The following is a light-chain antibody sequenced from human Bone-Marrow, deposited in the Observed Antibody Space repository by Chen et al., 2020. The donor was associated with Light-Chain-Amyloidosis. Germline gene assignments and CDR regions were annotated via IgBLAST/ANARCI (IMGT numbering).Light chain of an antibody. J-gene: IGLJ1*01. CDR3: SSYTITNTLV. V-gene: IGLV2-14*01. CDR2: EVT. CDR1: SSDVSGDNH. Sequence: QSALPQPAPVSGSPGPSLPTSCTRASSDVSGDNHVSRYQQHPDKAPKLMIYEVTNRPSWVPDRFSGSKSENTSSLTISGLQTEDEADYFCSSYTITNTLVFGSGTRVTVL.